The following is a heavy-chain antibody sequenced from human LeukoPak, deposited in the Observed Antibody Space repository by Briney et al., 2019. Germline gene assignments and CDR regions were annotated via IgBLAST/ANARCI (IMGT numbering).Heavy chain of an antibody. CDR1: GFTFSSYA. Sequence: GRSLRLSCAASGFTFSSYAVHWVRQAPGKGLEWVAVISYGGSNKYYADSVKGRYTISRDNSKNTLYLQMNSLRAEDTAVYYCAREPLYNNGWQRHFDSWGQGTLVTVSS. V-gene: IGHV3-30-3*01. D-gene: IGHD6-19*01. J-gene: IGHJ4*02. CDR2: ISYGGSNK. CDR3: AREPLYNNGWQRHFDS.